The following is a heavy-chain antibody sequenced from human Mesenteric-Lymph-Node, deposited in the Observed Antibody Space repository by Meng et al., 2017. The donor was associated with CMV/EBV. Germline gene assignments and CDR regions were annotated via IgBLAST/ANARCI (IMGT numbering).Heavy chain of an antibody. CDR3: AKALALYSSSWYADY. CDR2: ISSSSYI. D-gene: IGHD6-13*01. Sequence: GGSLRLSCAASGFTFSSYSMNWVRQAPGKGLEWVSSISSSSYIYYADSVKGRFTISRDNAKNSLYLQMNSLRAEDTAVYYCAKALALYSSSWYADYWGQGTLVTVSS. CDR1: GFTFSSYS. V-gene: IGHV3-21*04. J-gene: IGHJ4*02.